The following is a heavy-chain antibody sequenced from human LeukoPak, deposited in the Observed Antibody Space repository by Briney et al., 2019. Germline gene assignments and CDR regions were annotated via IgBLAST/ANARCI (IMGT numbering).Heavy chain of an antibody. D-gene: IGHD1-1*01. CDR2: IGISSGNT. V-gene: IGHV3-48*04. Sequence: PGGSLRLSCTASGFPFIDYSMNWVRQAPGKGLEWISYIGISSGNTKYADSVKGRFIISADNAKNSLYLQMNSLRVEDTAVYYCARDHNYAFDNWGQGTLVSVSS. CDR1: GFPFIDYS. J-gene: IGHJ4*02. CDR3: ARDHNYAFDN.